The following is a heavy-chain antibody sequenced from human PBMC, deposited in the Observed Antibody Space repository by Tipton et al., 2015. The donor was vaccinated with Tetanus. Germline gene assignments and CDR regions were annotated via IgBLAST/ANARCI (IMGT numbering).Heavy chain of an antibody. CDR2: ISGSGGST. Sequence: LRLSCVASGFTFSSYAMNWVRQAPGKGLEWVSAISGSGGSTQYADSVKGRFTISRDNSKNTLYLQMNSLRAEDTAVYYCAKDRGGYYYYGMDVWGQGTTVTVSS. CDR3: AKDRGGYYYYGMDV. V-gene: IGHV3-23*01. CDR1: GFTFSSYA. J-gene: IGHJ6*02.